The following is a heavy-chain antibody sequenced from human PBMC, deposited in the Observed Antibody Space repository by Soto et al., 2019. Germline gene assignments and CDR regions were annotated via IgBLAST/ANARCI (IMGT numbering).Heavy chain of an antibody. J-gene: IGHJ4*02. D-gene: IGHD5-12*01. V-gene: IGHV1-2*06. CDR2: INPKTGDT. Sequence: ASVKVSCKASGYTFTAYYMYWVQQAPGQGLEWVGRINPKTGDTNYAPEFQGRVTMTRDTSISTAYMELSSLGSDDTAFYYCASDEWLWGQGTLVTVSS. CDR3: ASDEWL. CDR1: GYTFTAYY.